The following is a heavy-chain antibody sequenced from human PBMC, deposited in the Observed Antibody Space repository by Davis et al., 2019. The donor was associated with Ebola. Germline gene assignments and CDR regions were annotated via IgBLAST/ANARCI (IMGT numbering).Heavy chain of an antibody. Sequence: GESLKISCAASGFTFTNYAMSWVRQAPGKGLEWVSVIYSGGSTYYADSVKGRFTISRDNSKNTLYLQMNSLRAEDTAVYYCARDRGATIAAYFDYWGQGTLVTVSS. CDR1: GFTFTNYA. D-gene: IGHD5-12*01. CDR3: ARDRGATIAAYFDY. V-gene: IGHV3-66*02. CDR2: IYSGGST. J-gene: IGHJ4*02.